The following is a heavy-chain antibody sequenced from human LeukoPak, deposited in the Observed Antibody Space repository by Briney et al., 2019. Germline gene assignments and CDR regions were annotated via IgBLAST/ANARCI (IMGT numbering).Heavy chain of an antibody. D-gene: IGHD4-11*01. CDR1: GGSISSGGYS. J-gene: IGHJ4*02. V-gene: IGHV4-30-2*01. CDR2: IYHNGST. CDR3: ARGKVTRAYFDY. Sequence: PSQTLSLTCAVSGGSISSGGYSWSWIRQPPGKGLEWIGYIYHNGSTYYNPSLKSRVTISVDRSKNQFSLKLSYVTAADTAVYYCARGKVTRAYFDYWGQGTLVTVSS.